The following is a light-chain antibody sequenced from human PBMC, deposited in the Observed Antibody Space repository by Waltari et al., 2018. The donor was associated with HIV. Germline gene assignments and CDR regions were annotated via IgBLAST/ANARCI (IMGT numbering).Light chain of an antibody. J-gene: IGLJ3*02. V-gene: IGLV1-47*01. CDR1: SSNIGSHY. CDR2: RNN. CDR3: AAWDDSLRGLV. Sequence: QSVLTQPPSASGTPGQRVPISCSGSSSNIGSHYVFWYQQLPGTAPKLVIYRNNQRPSGVPDRFSGSKSGTSASLAISGLRSEDEADYYCAAWDDSLRGLVFGGGTKLTVL.